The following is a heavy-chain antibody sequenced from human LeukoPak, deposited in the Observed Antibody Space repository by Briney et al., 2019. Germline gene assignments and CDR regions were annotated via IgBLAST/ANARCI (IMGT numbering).Heavy chain of an antibody. CDR3: ARNYCGLNY. V-gene: IGHV1-8*01. J-gene: IGHJ4*02. D-gene: IGHD4-23*01. CDR2: MSPNSGNT. CDR1: GYTFTNFD. Sequence: ASVKVSCKASGYTFTNFDIIWVRQATGQGLEWMRWMSPNSGNTVYAQKFQGRVTMTSSTSISTAYMELSSLRSEDTAVYYCARNYCGLNYWGQGTLVTVSS.